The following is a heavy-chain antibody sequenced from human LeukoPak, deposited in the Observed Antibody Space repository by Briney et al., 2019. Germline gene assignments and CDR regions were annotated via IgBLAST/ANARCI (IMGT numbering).Heavy chain of an antibody. D-gene: IGHD3-22*01. J-gene: IGHJ3*02. CDR2: IYTSGST. CDR1: GGSISSYY. Sequence: PSETLSLTCTVSGGSISSYYWSWIRQPAGKGLEWIRRIYTSGSTNYNPSLKSRVTMSVDTSKNQFSLKLSSVTAADTAVYYYARSAYYYDSSDAFDIWGQGTMVTVSS. V-gene: IGHV4-4*07. CDR3: ARSAYYYDSSDAFDI.